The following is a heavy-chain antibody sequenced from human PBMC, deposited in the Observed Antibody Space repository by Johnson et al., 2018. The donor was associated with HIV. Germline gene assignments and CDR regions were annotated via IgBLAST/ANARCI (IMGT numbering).Heavy chain of an antibody. CDR3: ARGRGSYDSRAYPTTPTAFDM. Sequence: QVQLVESGGGVVQPGRSLRLSCAASGFTFSSYAMHWVRQAPGKALEWVAIISYDGSNKYYADSVKGRFTISRDNSKNTVYLRMNTLRAEDTAVYYCARGRGSYDSRAYPTTPTAFDMWGQGTMVTVSS. J-gene: IGHJ3*02. CDR1: GFTFSSYA. V-gene: IGHV3-30*04. CDR2: ISYDGSNK. D-gene: IGHD3-22*01.